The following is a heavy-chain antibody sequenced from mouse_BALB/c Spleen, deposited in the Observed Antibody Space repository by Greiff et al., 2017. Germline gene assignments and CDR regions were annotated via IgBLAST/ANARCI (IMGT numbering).Heavy chain of an antibody. CDR1: GYTFTSYW. D-gene: IGHD2-14*01. V-gene: IGHV1-5*01. CDR2: IYPGNSDT. J-gene: IGHJ2*01. CDR3: TRREVRRLGFDY. Sequence: VQLQQSGTVLARPGASVKMSCKASGYTFTSYWMHWVKQRPGQGLEWIGAIYPGNSDTSYNQKFKGKAKLTAVTSTSTAYMELSSLTNEDSAVYYCTRREVRRLGFDYWGQGTTLTVSS.